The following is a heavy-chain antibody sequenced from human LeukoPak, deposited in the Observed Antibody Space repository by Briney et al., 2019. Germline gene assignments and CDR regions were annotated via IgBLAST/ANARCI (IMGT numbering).Heavy chain of an antibody. D-gene: IGHD4-17*01. CDR3: ARGYGDYPYYYYYYMDV. CDR1: GGPISSYY. J-gene: IGHJ6*03. CDR2: IYYSGST. Sequence: SETLSLTCTVSGGPISSYYWSWIRQPPGKGLEWIGYIYYSGSTNYNPSLKSRVTISLDTSKNQFSLKLSSVTAADTAVYYCARGYGDYPYYYYYYMDVWGKGTTVTISS. V-gene: IGHV4-59*01.